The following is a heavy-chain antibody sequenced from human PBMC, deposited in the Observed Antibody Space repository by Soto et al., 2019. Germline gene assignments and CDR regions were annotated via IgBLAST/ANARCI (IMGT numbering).Heavy chain of an antibody. CDR1: GFTFSDYS. CDR2: ISTTSTHI. D-gene: IGHD2-2*01. V-gene: IGHV3-21*01. Sequence: VQVVESGGGLVKPGGSLRLSCAASGFTFSDYSMNWVRQGPGKGLEWVSSISTTSTHIYYADSLKGRFTISRDNVKNSLFLQMNSLRAEDTAVYYCARGTTTLQREDRLDYWGQGTLVTVSS. CDR3: ARGTTTLQREDRLDY. J-gene: IGHJ4*02.